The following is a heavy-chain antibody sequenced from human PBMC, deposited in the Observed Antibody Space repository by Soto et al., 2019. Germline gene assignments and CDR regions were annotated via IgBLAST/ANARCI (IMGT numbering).Heavy chain of an antibody. CDR1: VGSFSGYY. J-gene: IGHJ4*02. CDR2: INHSGST. V-gene: IGHV4-34*01. D-gene: IGHD1-1*01. Sequence: PSETLSLSCAVYVGSFSGYYWSWMRQPPGKGLEWIGEINHSGSTNYNPSLKSRVTISVDTSKNQFSLKLSSVTAADTAVYYCARGRRTGTTFPFDYWGQGTLVTVSS. CDR3: ARGRRTGTTFPFDY.